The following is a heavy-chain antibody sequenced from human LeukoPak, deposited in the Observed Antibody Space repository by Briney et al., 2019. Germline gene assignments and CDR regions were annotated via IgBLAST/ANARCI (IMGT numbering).Heavy chain of an antibody. CDR2: IYYSGST. V-gene: IGHV4-59*12. J-gene: IGHJ4*02. CDR3: AREVSLGSGYFSY. D-gene: IGHD3-22*01. CDR1: GGSISSYY. Sequence: PSETLSLTCTVSGGSISSYYWSWIRQPPGKGLGWIGYIYYSGSTNYNPSLKSRVTISVDTSKNQFSLKLSSVTAADTAVYYCAREVSLGSGYFSYWGQGTLVTVSS.